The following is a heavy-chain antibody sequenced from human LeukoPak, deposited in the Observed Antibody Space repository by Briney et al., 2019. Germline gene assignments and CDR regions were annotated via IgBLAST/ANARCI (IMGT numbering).Heavy chain of an antibody. CDR3: ARDLVAVTKGFDI. D-gene: IGHD4-17*01. CDR2: ISYIGST. Sequence: PSETLSLTCTVSGDSFSSHYWTWIRQPPGKGLEWIGYISYIGSTNYNPSLKSRVTISIDTSKNQFSLKLTSVTAADTAVYYCARDLVAVTKGFDIWGQGTMVSVSS. V-gene: IGHV4-59*11. J-gene: IGHJ3*02. CDR1: GDSFSSHY.